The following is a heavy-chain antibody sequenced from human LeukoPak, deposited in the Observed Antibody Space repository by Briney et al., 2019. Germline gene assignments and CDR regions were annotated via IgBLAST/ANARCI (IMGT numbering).Heavy chain of an antibody. CDR2: ISSSGSTI. J-gene: IGHJ3*02. Sequence: GGSLRLSCAASGFTFSSYAMSWVRQAPGKGLEWVSYISSSGSTIYYADSVKGRFTISRDNAKNSLYLQMNSLRAKDTAVYYCARDVDWNYVDAFDIWGQGTMVTVSS. V-gene: IGHV3-48*04. D-gene: IGHD1-7*01. CDR3: ARDVDWNYVDAFDI. CDR1: GFTFSSYA.